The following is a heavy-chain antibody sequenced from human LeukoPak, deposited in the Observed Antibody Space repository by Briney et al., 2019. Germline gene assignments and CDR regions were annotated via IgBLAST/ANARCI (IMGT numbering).Heavy chain of an antibody. CDR3: AKAKVDGGTAEY. CDR1: GFTVSSNY. Sequence: GGSLRLSCAASGFTVSSNYMSWVRQAPGKGLEWVSAISGSGDRIFYADSVKGRFTISRDNSKNTLYLQMNSLGAEDTALYYRAKAKVDGGTAEYWGQETLVTVSS. D-gene: IGHD4-23*01. CDR2: ISGSGDRI. J-gene: IGHJ4*02. V-gene: IGHV3-23*01.